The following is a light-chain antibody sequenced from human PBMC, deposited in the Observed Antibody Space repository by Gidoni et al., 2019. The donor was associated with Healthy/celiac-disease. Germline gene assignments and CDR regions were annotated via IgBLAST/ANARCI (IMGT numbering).Light chain of an antibody. V-gene: IGLV1-44*01. CDR2: SNN. CDR3: AAWDDSLNGFYV. J-gene: IGLJ1*01. CDR1: SSNIGSNT. Sequence: QSVLTQPPSASGTPGQSVTISCSGSSSNIGSNTVNSYQQLPGTAPKLLIYSNNQRPSGVPDRFSGSKSGTSASLAISGLQSEDEADYYCAAWDDSLNGFYVFGTGTKVTVL.